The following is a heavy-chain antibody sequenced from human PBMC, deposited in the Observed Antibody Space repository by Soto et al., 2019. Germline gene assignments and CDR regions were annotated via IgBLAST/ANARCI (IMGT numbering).Heavy chain of an antibody. CDR3: AQSNLIVDFDY. V-gene: IGHV2-5*02. Sequence: QITLKESGHTLVKPTQTLTLTCTFSGFSLSTSGVGVGWIRQPPGKALEWLALIYWDDDKRYSPSLKSRLTITKDPSKNQVVLTMTNMDPVDTATYYCAQSNLIVDFDYWGQGTLVTVSS. CDR2: IYWDDDK. J-gene: IGHJ4*02. CDR1: GFSLSTSGVG. D-gene: IGHD1-26*01.